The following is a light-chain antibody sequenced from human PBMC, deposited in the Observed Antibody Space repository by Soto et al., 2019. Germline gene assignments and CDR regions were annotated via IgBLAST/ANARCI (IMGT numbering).Light chain of an antibody. J-gene: IGKJ2*01. CDR3: QQYGSTYT. CDR2: GAS. Sequence: EIVLTQSPGTLSLSPGERATLSCRASQSVSSSYLAWYQQKPGQAPRLLIYGASSRTTGIPDRYSDSGSGTDFTLTISRLEPEDFAVYYCQQYGSTYTFGLGTKLEIK. V-gene: IGKV3-20*01. CDR1: QSVSSSY.